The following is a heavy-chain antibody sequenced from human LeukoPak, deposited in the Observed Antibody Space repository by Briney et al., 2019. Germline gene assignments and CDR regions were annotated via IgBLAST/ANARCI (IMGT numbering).Heavy chain of an antibody. J-gene: IGHJ4*02. V-gene: IGHV4-34*01. CDR2: INHSGST. D-gene: IGHD6-19*01. CDR1: GGSFSDYY. Sequence: KPSETLSLTCAVYGGSFSDYYWSWIRQPPGKGLEWIGEINHSGSTNYNPSLKSRVTISVDTSKNQFPLKLSSVTAADTAVYYCARGKWLDNYWGQGTLVTVSS. CDR3: ARGKWLDNY.